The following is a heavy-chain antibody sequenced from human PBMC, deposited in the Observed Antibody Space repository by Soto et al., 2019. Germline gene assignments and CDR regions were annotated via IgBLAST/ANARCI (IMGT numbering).Heavy chain of an antibody. CDR2: ISAYNGNT. CDR3: ATNGVYSGSYYAFDI. Sequence: GASVKVSCKASGYTFTSYGISWVRQAPGQGLEWMGWISAYNGNTNYAQKLQGRVTMTTDTSTSTAYVELRSLRSDDTAVYYCATNGVYSGSYYAFDIWGQGTMVTVSS. CDR1: GYTFTSYG. V-gene: IGHV1-18*01. J-gene: IGHJ3*02. D-gene: IGHD1-26*01.